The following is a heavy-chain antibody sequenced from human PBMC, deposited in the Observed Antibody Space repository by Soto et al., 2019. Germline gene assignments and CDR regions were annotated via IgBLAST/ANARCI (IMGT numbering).Heavy chain of an antibody. J-gene: IGHJ4*02. CDR3: AHRRYCSGGSCYDY. Sequence: SGPTLVNPTQTLTLTCTFSGFSFSTSGEGVGWIRQPPGKALEWLAVIFWDDDKRYSPSLKSRLTITKDTSRNQVVLTMTNMDPVDTATYFCAHRRYCSGGSCYDYWGQGTLVTVSS. V-gene: IGHV2-5*02. CDR2: IFWDDDK. CDR1: GFSFSTSGEG. D-gene: IGHD2-15*01.